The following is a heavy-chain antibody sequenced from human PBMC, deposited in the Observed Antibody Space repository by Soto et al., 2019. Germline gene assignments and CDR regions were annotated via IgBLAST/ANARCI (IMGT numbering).Heavy chain of an antibody. D-gene: IGHD2-15*01. V-gene: IGHV3-23*01. J-gene: IGHJ3*02. CDR1: GFTFSSYA. CDR2: ISGSGGST. Sequence: EVQLLESGGGLVQPGGSLRLSCAASGFTFSSYAMSWVRQAPGKGLEWVSAISGSGGSTYYADSVKGRFTISRDNSKNPLYLPMNSLRAEDAAVYYCARSGVVVAGSEGNDAFDIWGQGTMVTVCS. CDR3: ARSGVVVAGSEGNDAFDI.